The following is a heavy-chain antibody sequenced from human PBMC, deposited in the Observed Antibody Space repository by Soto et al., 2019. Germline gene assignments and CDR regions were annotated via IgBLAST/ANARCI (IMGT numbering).Heavy chain of an antibody. CDR2: IYYSGST. CDR3: AREYSSSSSFDY. Sequence: SETLSLTCTVSGGSVSSGSYYWSWIRQPPGKGLEWIGYIYYSGSTNYNPSLKSRVTISVDTSKNQFSLKLSSVTAADTAVYYCAREYSSSSSFDYWAREPWSPSPQ. D-gene: IGHD6-6*01. J-gene: IGHJ4*02. V-gene: IGHV4-61*01. CDR1: GGSVSSGSYY.